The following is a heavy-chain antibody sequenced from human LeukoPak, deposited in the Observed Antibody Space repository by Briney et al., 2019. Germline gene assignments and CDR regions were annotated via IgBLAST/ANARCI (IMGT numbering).Heavy chain of an antibody. J-gene: IGHJ4*02. CDR2: ISYDGSNK. CDR3: AKDQSSLYSGYDSAIGY. D-gene: IGHD5-12*01. Sequence: PGGSLRLSCAASGFTFSSYGMHWVRQAPGKGLEWVAVISYDGSNKYYADSVKGRFTISRDNSKNTLYLQMNSLRAEDTAVYYCAKDQSSLYSGYDSAIGYWGQGTLVTVSS. CDR1: GFTFSSYG. V-gene: IGHV3-30*18.